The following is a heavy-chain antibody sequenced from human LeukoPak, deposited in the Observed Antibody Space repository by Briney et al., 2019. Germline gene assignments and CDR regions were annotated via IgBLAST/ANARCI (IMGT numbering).Heavy chain of an antibody. D-gene: IGHD1/OR15-1a*01. J-gene: IGHJ6*02. CDR3: TSEQTYYFSMDV. CDR1: GFTFSGSA. Sequence: GGSLRLSCAASGFTFSGSAIHWVRQASGKGLEWVGRIRSKPNSYATAYTASVKGRFTISRDDSKNTAYLQMNSLKTEDTAVYFCTSEQTYYFSMDVWGQGTTVTVSS. CDR2: IRSKPNSYAT. V-gene: IGHV3-73*01.